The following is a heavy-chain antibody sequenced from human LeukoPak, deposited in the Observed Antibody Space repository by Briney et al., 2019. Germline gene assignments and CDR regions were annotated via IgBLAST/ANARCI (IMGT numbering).Heavy chain of an antibody. CDR1: GGTFSSYA. CDR3: ARAGAIAAYFDY. Sequence: SVKGSSKASGGTFSSYAIIWVRQPPGQGLEWRGGIITIFGTANYAQKFQGRVTITTDESTSTAYMELSRLKPEDTAVYYCARAGAIAAYFDYWGQGTLVTVSS. V-gene: IGHV1-69*05. J-gene: IGHJ4*02. CDR2: IITIFGTA. D-gene: IGHD6-13*01.